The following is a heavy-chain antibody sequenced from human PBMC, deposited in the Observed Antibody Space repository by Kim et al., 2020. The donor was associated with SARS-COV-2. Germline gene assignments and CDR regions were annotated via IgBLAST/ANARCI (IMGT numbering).Heavy chain of an antibody. D-gene: IGHD3-16*01. CDR1: GFIFNTYS. CDR3: ARAPDYDAFVR. Sequence: GGSLRLSCAASGFIFNTYSMSWVRQAPGKGLEWVANIKDDGAEKYYLDSVKGRFTISRDNAKNSLYLQMNSLRAEDTAVYFCARAPDYDAFVRWGQGTMVTISS. J-gene: IGHJ3*01. V-gene: IGHV3-7*01. CDR2: IKDDGAEK.